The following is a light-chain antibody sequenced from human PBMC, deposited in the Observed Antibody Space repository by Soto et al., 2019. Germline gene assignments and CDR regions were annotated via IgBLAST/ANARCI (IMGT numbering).Light chain of an antibody. CDR3: QQYGTSPPWT. Sequence: EIVLTQSPGTLSLSPGERAILSCRASQSVSSSSLAWYQQKPGQAPRLLIYSAPSRATGIPDRFSGSGSGTDFTLTISRLEPEDFAVYYCQQYGTSPPWTFGQGTKVEIK. V-gene: IGKV3-20*01. J-gene: IGKJ1*01. CDR2: SAP. CDR1: QSVSSSS.